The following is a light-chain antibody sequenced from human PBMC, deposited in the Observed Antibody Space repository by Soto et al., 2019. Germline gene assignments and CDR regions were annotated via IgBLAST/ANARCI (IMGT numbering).Light chain of an antibody. V-gene: IGKV3D-15*01. CDR2: EAS. CDR3: QQYFDWPWT. Sequence: EIVMTQSPATLSVSPGGGATLTCRASQSVNTRLAWYQQRRGQPPRLLINEASTRATGIPGRFSGSGSGTHSTLTISSLQSEDFATYFCQQYFDWPWTFGQGTKVEI. CDR1: QSVNTR. J-gene: IGKJ1*01.